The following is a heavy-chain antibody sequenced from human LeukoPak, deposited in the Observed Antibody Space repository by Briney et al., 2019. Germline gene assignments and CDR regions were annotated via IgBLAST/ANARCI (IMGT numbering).Heavy chain of an antibody. CDR1: GFTFSSYS. CDR3: ARTYYYGSGSDILEPDAFDI. V-gene: IGHV3-21*01. J-gene: IGHJ3*02. D-gene: IGHD3-10*01. CDR2: ISSSSSYI. Sequence: GGSLRLSCAASGFTFSSYSMNWVRQAPGKGLEWVSPISSSSSYIYYADSVKGRFTISRDNAKNSLYLQMNSLRAEDTAVYYCARTYYYGSGSDILEPDAFDIWGQGTMVTVSS.